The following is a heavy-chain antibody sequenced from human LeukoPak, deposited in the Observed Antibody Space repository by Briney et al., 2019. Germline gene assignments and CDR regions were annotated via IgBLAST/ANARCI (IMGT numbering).Heavy chain of an antibody. CDR3: AREYGSGSYYNYYFYGFDV. CDR2: IYTSGRT. V-gene: IGHV4-61*02. J-gene: IGHJ6*02. Sequence: KTSETLSLTCSVSHFSISSGDYWSWIRPPAGKGLEWIGRIYTSGRTNYNPSLKSRVTISVDTSKNQFSLKLTSVTAADTAVYYCAREYGSGSYYNYYFYGFDVWGQGTTVTVSS. D-gene: IGHD3-10*01. CDR1: HFSISSGDY.